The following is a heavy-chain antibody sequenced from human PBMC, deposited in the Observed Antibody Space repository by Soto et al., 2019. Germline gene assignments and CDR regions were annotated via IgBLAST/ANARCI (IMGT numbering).Heavy chain of an antibody. CDR1: GFTSSDHY. J-gene: IGHJ6*02. CDR2: TANKRSRYTT. D-gene: IGHD3-16*01. Sequence: EVELVESGGGLVQAGGSLRVSCGVPGFTSSDHYMDWVRQAPGKGLEWVGRTANKRSRYTTEYAASVKGRFIISRDDSKTSVYLQMNSLKIEDTDVYYCARAGFGHGLDVWGQGTTVTVSS. CDR3: ARAGFGHGLDV. V-gene: IGHV3-72*01.